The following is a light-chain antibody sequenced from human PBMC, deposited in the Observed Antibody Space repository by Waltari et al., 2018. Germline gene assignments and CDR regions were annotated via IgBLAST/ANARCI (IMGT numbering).Light chain of an antibody. V-gene: IGKV1-5*03. Sequence: DIRMTQSPSTLSASVGDRVTITCRASQSISNWLAWHQQKPGKAPKVLIYEASSLESGVPSRFSGSGSGTEFTLTITSLQPDDFATYHCQQYDNYPLTFGGGTKVDIK. CDR2: EAS. CDR1: QSISNW. CDR3: QQYDNYPLT. J-gene: IGKJ4*01.